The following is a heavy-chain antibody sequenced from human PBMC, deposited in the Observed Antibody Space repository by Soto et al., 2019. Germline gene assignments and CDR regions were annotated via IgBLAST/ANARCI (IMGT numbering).Heavy chain of an antibody. D-gene: IGHD3-22*01. CDR1: GDSLSSPDSY. V-gene: IGHV4-30-4*01. Sequence: SETLSLTCAVSGDSLSSPDSYWSWVRQPPGKGLEWIGHIFYSGSAYYNPSLKSRLTISVDTSRNQFSLNLNSVTAADTAVYYCARVKGYYYDSSGYLSFDYWGQGTLVT. CDR3: ARVKGYYYDSSGYLSFDY. CDR2: IFYSGSA. J-gene: IGHJ4*02.